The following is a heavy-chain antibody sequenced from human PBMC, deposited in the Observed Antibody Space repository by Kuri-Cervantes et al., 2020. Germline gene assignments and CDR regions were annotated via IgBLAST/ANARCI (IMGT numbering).Heavy chain of an antibody. Sequence: GEYLKISCAASGFTFSSYWMSWVRQAPGKGLEWVANIKQDGSEKYYVDSVKGRFTISRDNAKNSLYLQMNSLRAEDTAVYYCARAITRNDAFDIWGQGTMVTVSS. CDR3: ARAITRNDAFDI. V-gene: IGHV3-7*01. CDR2: IKQDGSEK. CDR1: GFTFSSYW. J-gene: IGHJ3*02.